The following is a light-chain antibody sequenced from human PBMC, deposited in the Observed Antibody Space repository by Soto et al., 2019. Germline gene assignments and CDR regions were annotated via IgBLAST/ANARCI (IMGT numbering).Light chain of an antibody. V-gene: IGKV1-5*03. CDR3: QNYNSYSEA. J-gene: IGKJ1*01. CDR2: KES. Sequence: DIQMTQSPSTLSGSLGDSVTITCRASQTISSWLAWYQQKTGKAPKLLIYKESTLKSGVPSRLSGSGSGTELNLTISRLQPDDFATYYCQNYNSYSEACGQGTKVDIK. CDR1: QTISSW.